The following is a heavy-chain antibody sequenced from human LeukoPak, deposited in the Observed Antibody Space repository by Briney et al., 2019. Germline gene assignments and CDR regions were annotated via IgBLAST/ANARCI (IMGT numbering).Heavy chain of an antibody. Sequence: SETLSLTCSVSGGSVSNYYWSWIRQSPGKGLEWIGRYYLSGNTNYNPSLKSRVTISVDTSKNQFSLKLSSVTAADTAVYYCARHRYYYDSSGYFDYWGQGTLVTVSS. CDR1: GGSVSNYY. J-gene: IGHJ4*02. V-gene: IGHV4-59*08. CDR3: ARHRYYYDSSGYFDY. D-gene: IGHD3-22*01. CDR2: YYLSGNT.